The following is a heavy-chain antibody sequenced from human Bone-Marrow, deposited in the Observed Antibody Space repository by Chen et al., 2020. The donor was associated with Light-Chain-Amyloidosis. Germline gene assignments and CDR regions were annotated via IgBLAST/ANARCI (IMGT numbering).Heavy chain of an antibody. V-gene: IGHV5-51*01. Sequence: IGWVRQMPGKGLEWMRVIYPDDSDARYSPSFEGQVTISADKSITTAYLQWRSLKASDTAMYYCARRRDGYNFDYWGQGTLVTVSS. CDR3: ARRRDGYNFDY. CDR2: IYPDDSDA. J-gene: IGHJ4*02. D-gene: IGHD5-12*01.